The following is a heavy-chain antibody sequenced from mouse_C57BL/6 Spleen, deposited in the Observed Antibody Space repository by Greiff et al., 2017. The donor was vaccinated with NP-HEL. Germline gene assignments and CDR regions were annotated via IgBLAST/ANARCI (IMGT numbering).Heavy chain of an antibody. J-gene: IGHJ3*01. V-gene: IGHV1-9*01. CDR2: ILPGSGST. D-gene: IGHD3-3*01. CDR1: GYTFTGYW. Sequence: QVQLQQSGAELMKPGASVKLSCKATGYTFTGYWIEWVKQRPGHGLEWIGEILPGSGSTNYNGKLKGKAKFTADTSSNTAYMQLSSLTTEDSAIYYCARRGRSSWFAYWGQGTLVTVSA. CDR3: ARRGRSSWFAY.